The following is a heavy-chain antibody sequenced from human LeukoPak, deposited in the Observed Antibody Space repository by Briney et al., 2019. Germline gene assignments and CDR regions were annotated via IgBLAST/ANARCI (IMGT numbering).Heavy chain of an antibody. J-gene: IGHJ4*02. V-gene: IGHV3-33*01. D-gene: IGHD6-19*01. CDR2: IWYDGSNK. CDR3: ARGGTRQVAGTRF. Sequence: PGRSLRLSCAASGFTFSSYGMHWVRQAPGKGLEWVAVIWYDGSNKYYADSVKGRFTISRDNSKNTLYLQVNSLRAEDTAVYYCARGGTRQVAGTRFWGQGTLVTVSS. CDR1: GFTFSSYG.